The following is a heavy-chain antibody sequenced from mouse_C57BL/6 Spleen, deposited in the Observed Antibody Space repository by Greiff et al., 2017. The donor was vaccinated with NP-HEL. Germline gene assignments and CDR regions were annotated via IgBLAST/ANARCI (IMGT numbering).Heavy chain of an antibody. V-gene: IGHV1-15*01. CDR3: ITTVVPYAMDY. D-gene: IGHD1-1*01. CDR1: GYTFTDYE. CDR2: IDPETGGT. Sequence: QVQLKESGAELVRPGASVTLSCKASGYTFTDYEMHWVKQTPVHGLEWIGAIDPETGGTAYNQKFKGKAILTADKSSSTAYMELRSLTSEDSAVYYCITTVVPYAMDYWGQGTSVTVSS. J-gene: IGHJ4*01.